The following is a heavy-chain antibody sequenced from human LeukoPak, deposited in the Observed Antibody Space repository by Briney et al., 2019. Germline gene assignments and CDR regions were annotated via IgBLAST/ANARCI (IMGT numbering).Heavy chain of an antibody. CDR1: GFTSSSYG. Sequence: GGSLRLSCAASGFTSSSYGMHWVRQAPGKGLEWVAVISYDGSNKYYVDSVKGRFTISRDNAKNSLYLQMNSLRAEDTAVYYCARGWGHDYGDYPLLYAFDIWGQGTMVTVSS. D-gene: IGHD4-17*01. CDR2: ISYDGSNK. CDR3: ARGWGHDYGDYPLLYAFDI. J-gene: IGHJ3*02. V-gene: IGHV3-30*03.